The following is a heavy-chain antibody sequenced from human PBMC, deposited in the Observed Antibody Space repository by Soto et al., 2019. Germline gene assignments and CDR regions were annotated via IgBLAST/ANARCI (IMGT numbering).Heavy chain of an antibody. Sequence: QVQLQQWGAGLLKTSETLSLTCAVYGGFVSSGSYYWSWIRQPPGKGLEWIGEMSHSGGTHFNPSLKRRVTISVDTSKNQVSLKRSAVTAADTALYYCARVERGTATTVVDAFDIWGPGTMVTVSS. D-gene: IGHD1-1*01. CDR3: ARVERGTATTVVDAFDI. J-gene: IGHJ3*02. CDR1: GGFVSSGSYY. CDR2: MSHSGGT. V-gene: IGHV4-34*01.